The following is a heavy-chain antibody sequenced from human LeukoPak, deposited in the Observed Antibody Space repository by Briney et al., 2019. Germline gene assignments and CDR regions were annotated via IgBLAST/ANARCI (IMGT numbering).Heavy chain of an antibody. V-gene: IGHV4-4*08. Sequence: ESSETLSLTCTVSGVSISNYYWSWIRQSPGKGLEWVGYIFDSAITKSNPSLKSRVTMFIDVSKNQLSLNLASVTAADTAVYYCARNLKDGYSYGFDYWGQGTLVTVSS. CDR3: ARNLKDGYSYGFDY. CDR1: GVSISNYY. D-gene: IGHD5-18*01. J-gene: IGHJ4*02. CDR2: IFDSAIT.